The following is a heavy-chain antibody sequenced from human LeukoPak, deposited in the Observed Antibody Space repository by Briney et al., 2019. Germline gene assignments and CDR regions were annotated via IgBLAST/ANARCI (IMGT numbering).Heavy chain of an antibody. CDR3: AKDRVAAAREYYYYYMDV. CDR1: GFIFSSYG. Sequence: GGSLRLSCAASGFIFSSYGMHWVRQAPGKGLEWVAFIRYDGSNKYYADSVKGRFTISRDNSKNTLYLQMNSLRAEDTAVYYCAKDRVAAAREYYYYYMDVWGKGTTVTISS. J-gene: IGHJ6*03. V-gene: IGHV3-30*02. CDR2: IRYDGSNK. D-gene: IGHD6-13*01.